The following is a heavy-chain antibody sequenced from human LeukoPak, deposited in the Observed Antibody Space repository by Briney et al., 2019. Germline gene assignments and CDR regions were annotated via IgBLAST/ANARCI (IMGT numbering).Heavy chain of an antibody. J-gene: IGHJ6*02. Sequence: ASVNVSCKASGGTFSSYAISWVRQAPGQGLEWMGGIIPIFGTANYAQKFQGRVTITADESTSTAYMELSSLRSEDTAVYYCASGLELNALGMDVWGQGTTVTVSS. CDR2: IIPIFGTA. CDR3: ASGLELNALGMDV. CDR1: GGTFSSYA. V-gene: IGHV1-69*13. D-gene: IGHD1-7*01.